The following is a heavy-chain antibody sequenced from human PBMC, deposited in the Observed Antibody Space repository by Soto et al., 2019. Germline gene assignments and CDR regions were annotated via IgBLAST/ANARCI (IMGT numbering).Heavy chain of an antibody. J-gene: IGHJ6*02. V-gene: IGHV5-51*01. Sequence: GESLKISCKGSGYSFTSYWIGWVRQMPGKGLEWMGIIDPGDSDTRYSPSFQGQVTISADKSISTAYLQWSSLKASDTAMYYCATSSIAGQGQLCYGIDVWGHGTTVTVSS. CDR1: GYSFTSYW. CDR3: ATSSIAGQGQLCYGIDV. D-gene: IGHD6-6*01. CDR2: IDPGDSDT.